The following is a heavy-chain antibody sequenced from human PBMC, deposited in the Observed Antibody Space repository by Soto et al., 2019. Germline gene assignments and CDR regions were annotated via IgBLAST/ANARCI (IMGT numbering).Heavy chain of an antibody. J-gene: IGHJ6*03. D-gene: IGHD4-17*01. Sequence: PSETLSLTCTVSGGSISSGGYYWSWIRQHPGKGLEWIGYIYYSGSTYYNPPLKSRVTISVDTSKNQFSLKLSSVTAADTAVYYCARDSRLRTLYYYMDVWGKGTTVTVSS. V-gene: IGHV4-31*03. CDR1: GGSISSGGYY. CDR3: ARDSRLRTLYYYMDV. CDR2: IYYSGST.